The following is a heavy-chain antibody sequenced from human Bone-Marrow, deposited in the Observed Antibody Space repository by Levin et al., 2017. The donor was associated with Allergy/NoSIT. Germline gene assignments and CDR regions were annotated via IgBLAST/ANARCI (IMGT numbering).Heavy chain of an antibody. CDR2: IKEDGSDK. CDR1: GFTFSNYW. D-gene: IGHD1-26*01. Sequence: GESLKISCVASGFTFSNYWMSWVRQAPGKGPEWVANIKEDGSDKYYVDSVKGRFTISRDNAMNSPSLQMTTLRADDTAVYYCAKEGAPGTFDIWGQGTMVTVSS. J-gene: IGHJ3*02. V-gene: IGHV3-7*01. CDR3: AKEGAPGTFDI.